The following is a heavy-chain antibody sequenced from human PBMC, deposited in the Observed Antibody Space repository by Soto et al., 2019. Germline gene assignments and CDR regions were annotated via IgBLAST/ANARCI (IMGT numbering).Heavy chain of an antibody. J-gene: IGHJ5*02. CDR2: IIPIFGTR. CDR3: ARDGSDYSTSGHYDP. Sequence: GASVKVSCKVSGGTHSSYAITWVRQAPGQGLEWIGGIIPIFGTRDYAQKFQGRVTITADPSTSTAYLELRGLTSDDTAVYYCARDGSDYSTSGHYDPWGQGTLVTVSS. D-gene: IGHD3-22*01. V-gene: IGHV1-69*13. CDR1: GGTHSSYA.